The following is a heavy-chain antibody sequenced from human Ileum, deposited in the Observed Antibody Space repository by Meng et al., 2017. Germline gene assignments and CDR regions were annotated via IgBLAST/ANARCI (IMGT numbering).Heavy chain of an antibody. CDR1: GASIGVVSY. D-gene: IGHD4-23*01. V-gene: IGHV4-4*02. CDR2: IDHLGIA. J-gene: IGHJ4*02. Sequence: QVQLQEAGPGLGTESETLSLTCCVSGASIGVVSYWSWVRQSPGKGLEWIGQIDHLGIAYYKPSLKSRVTMSIDQSKSQFSLRLTSVSAADTAVYYCARHGGYYQDFWGQGTLVTVSS. CDR3: ARHGGYYQDF.